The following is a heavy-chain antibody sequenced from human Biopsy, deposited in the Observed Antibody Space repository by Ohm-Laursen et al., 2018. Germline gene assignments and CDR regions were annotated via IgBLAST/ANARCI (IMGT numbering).Heavy chain of an antibody. CDR3: ATKLTGYFHH. Sequence: SSVKVSCKSPGGTFSNYGVNWVRQAPGQGLEWLGGNIPILGTGNYAQKFQDRVTVAADTSTSTATMELRSLRSDDTAVYYCATKLTGYFHHWGQGTLVIVSS. J-gene: IGHJ1*01. D-gene: IGHD3-9*01. V-gene: IGHV1-69*06. CDR2: NIPILGTG. CDR1: GGTFSNYG.